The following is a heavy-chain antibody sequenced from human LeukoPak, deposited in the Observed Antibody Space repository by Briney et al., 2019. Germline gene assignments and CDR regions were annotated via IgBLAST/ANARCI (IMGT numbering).Heavy chain of an antibody. CDR2: ISYDGSNK. D-gene: IGHD1-1*01. J-gene: IGHJ3*02. CDR3: ARVRWTDAFDI. V-gene: IGHV3-30-3*01. CDR1: GFTFSSYA. Sequence: GGSLRLSCAASGFTFSSYAMHWVRQAPGKGLEWVAVISYDGSNKYYADSVKGRFTISRDNSKNTLYLQMNSLRAEDTAVYYCARVRWTDAFDIWGQGTMVTVSS.